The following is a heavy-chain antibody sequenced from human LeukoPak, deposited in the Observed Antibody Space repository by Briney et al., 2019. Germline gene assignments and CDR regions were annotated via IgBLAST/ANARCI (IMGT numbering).Heavy chain of an antibody. CDR2: ISSSSNTI. CDR1: GLSFSSYS. J-gene: IGHJ4*02. V-gene: IGHV3-48*01. CDR3: APVFCTTSSCYHYFES. D-gene: IGHD6-13*01. Sequence: PGGSLRLSCAASGLSFSSYSMNWVRQAPGKGLEWISYISSSSNTIYYADSVKGRFTISRDNAQNSLYLQMSSLRADDTAVYYCAPVFCTTSSCYHYFESWGQGTLVTVSS.